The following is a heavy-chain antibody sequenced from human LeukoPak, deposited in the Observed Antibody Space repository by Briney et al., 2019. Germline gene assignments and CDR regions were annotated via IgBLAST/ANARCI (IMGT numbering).Heavy chain of an antibody. Sequence: SETLSLTCTVSGGSISSYYWSWIRQPPGKGLEWIGYVYYSGSTNYNPSLKSRVTISVDTSKNQFSLKLSSVTAADTAVYYCARLAVRSYYYYGMDVWGQGTTVTVSS. CDR3: ARLAVRSYYYYGMDV. D-gene: IGHD3-3*02. CDR1: GGSISSYY. V-gene: IGHV4-59*08. CDR2: VYYSGST. J-gene: IGHJ6*02.